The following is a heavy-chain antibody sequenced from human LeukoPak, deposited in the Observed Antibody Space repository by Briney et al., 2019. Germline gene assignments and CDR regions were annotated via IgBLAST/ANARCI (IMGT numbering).Heavy chain of an antibody. CDR1: GFTFSGYG. Sequence: PGGSLRLSCAASGFTFSGYGMNWVRQAPGKGLEYVSSISKSSALKYYAESVRGRFTISRNNAENSLYLDMINLGAEDTAVYFCVRGDNRDQWGQGTLVTVSS. V-gene: IGHV3-21*01. D-gene: IGHD2-2*01. CDR2: ISKSSALK. J-gene: IGHJ4*02. CDR3: VRGDNRDQ.